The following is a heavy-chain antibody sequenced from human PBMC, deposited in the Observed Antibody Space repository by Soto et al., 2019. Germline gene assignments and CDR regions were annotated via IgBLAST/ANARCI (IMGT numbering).Heavy chain of an antibody. Sequence: QVQLVQSGAEVKKPGASVKVSCKASGYTFTDFYIHWVRQAPGQGLEWMGWINPNSGVTSYGQKFQGWVTMTRDTSISTAYMDLSRLRSDATAVYYCARDKSTSDYPFYYYGMDVWGPGTTVTVSS. D-gene: IGHD3-22*01. V-gene: IGHV1-2*04. J-gene: IGHJ6*02. CDR1: GYTFTDFY. CDR2: INPNSGVT. CDR3: ARDKSTSDYPFYYYGMDV.